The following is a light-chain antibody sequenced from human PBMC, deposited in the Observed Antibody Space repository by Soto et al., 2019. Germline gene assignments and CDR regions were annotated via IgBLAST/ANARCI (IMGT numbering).Light chain of an antibody. V-gene: IGLV1-40*01. CDR1: SSNIGAGYD. J-gene: IGLJ1*01. CDR3: QSYDNSLSGYV. CDR2: GNS. Sequence: QSALTQPPSVSGAPGQRVTFSCTGSSSNIGAGYDVHWYQQLPGTAPKLLIYGNSNRPSGVPDRFSGSKSGTSASLAITGLQAEDEADYYCQSYDNSLSGYVIGTGTKVTVL.